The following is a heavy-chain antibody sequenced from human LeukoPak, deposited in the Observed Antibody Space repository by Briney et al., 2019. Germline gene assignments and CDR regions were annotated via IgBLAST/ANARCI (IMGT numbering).Heavy chain of an antibody. CDR1: GGSISSYY. J-gene: IGHJ3*02. V-gene: IGHV4-59*01. CDR2: VYYSGST. CDR3: ARARCALYDILTGCATPDAFDI. Sequence: SETLSLTCTVSGGSISSYYWSWIRQPPGKGLEWIGYVYYSGSTNYNPSLKSRVTISVDTSKSQFSLRLSSVTAADTAVYYRARARCALYDILTGCATPDAFDIWGTGKRVTVSS. D-gene: IGHD3-9*01.